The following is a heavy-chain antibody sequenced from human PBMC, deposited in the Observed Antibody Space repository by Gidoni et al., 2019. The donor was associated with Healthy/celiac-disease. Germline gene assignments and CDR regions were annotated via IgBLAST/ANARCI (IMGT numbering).Heavy chain of an antibody. CDR3: ARHDRSGGSDCHFDY. V-gene: IGHV4-39*01. CDR1: GGSISSSSYY. D-gene: IGHD1-26*01. Sequence: QLQLQESGPGLVKPSETLSLTCTVSGGSISSSSYYWGWIRQPPGKGLEWIGSIYYSGSTYYNPSLKSRVTISVDTSKNQFSLKLSSVTAADTAVYYCARHDRSGGSDCHFDYWGQGTLVTVSS. J-gene: IGHJ4*02. CDR2: IYYSGST.